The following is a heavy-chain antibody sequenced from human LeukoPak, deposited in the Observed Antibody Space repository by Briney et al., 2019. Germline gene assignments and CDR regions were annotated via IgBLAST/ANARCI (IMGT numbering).Heavy chain of an antibody. CDR2: IIPIFGTA. D-gene: IGHD4-17*01. CDR3: ARGRLAVTTYFDY. V-gene: IGHV1-69*05. CDR1: GGTFSSYA. Sequence: VASVKVSCKASGGTFSSYAISWVRQAPGQGLEWMGGIIPIFGTANYAQKFQGRVTITTDESTSTAYMELSSLRSDDTAVYYCARGRLAVTTYFDYWGQGTLVTVSS. J-gene: IGHJ4*02.